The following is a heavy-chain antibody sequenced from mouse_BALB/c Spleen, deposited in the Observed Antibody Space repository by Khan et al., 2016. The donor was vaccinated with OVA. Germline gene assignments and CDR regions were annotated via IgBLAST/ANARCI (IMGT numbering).Heavy chain of an antibody. CDR3: ARGGKGGFAY. J-gene: IGHJ3*01. CDR2: VSSLAYNF. V-gene: IGHV5-15*02. Sequence: EVELVESGGGLVQPGGSRKLSCAASGFTFSDYGMAWVRQAPGKGPEWVAFVSSLAYNFYYADTVTGRFTLSRENAKNTLYLKMSSLRSEDTAMYYCARGGKGGFAYWGQGTLVTVSA. CDR1: GFTFSDYG.